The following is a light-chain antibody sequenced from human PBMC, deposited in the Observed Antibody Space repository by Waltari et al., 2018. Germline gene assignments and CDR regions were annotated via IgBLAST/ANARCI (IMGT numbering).Light chain of an antibody. CDR2: HAS. V-gene: IGKV3-20*01. Sequence: EIVLTQSPGSLSLSPGERATLSSRASQSVSKYLAWYQQKPGQAPRLLIYHASSRATGIPDRFSGSGFGTDFSLTISRLEPEDFAVYYCQKYESLPATFGQGTKVEIK. J-gene: IGKJ1*01. CDR3: QKYESLPAT. CDR1: QSVSKY.